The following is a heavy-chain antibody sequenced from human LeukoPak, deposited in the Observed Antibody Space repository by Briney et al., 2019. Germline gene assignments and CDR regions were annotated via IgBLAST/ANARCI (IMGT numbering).Heavy chain of an antibody. CDR1: GGTFISYA. J-gene: IGHJ6*03. CDR3: ARDAGRSSYSHYYYYYYMDV. Sequence: SVKVSCKASGGTFISYAISWVRQAPGQGLEWMGGIIPIFGTANYAQKFQGRVTITTDESTSTAYMELSSLRSEDTAVYYCARDAGRSSYSHYYYYYYMDVWGKRTTVTVSS. V-gene: IGHV1-69*05. D-gene: IGHD6-6*01. CDR2: IIPIFGTA.